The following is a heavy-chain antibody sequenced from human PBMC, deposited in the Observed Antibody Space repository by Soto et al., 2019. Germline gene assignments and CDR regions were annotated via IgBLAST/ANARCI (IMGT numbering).Heavy chain of an antibody. J-gene: IGHJ6*02. CDR3: AREGGYCSGGSCYDYYYGMDV. CDR1: GYTFTGYY. CDR2: INPNSGGT. D-gene: IGHD2-15*01. Sequence: ASVKVSCKASGYTFTGYYMHWVRQAPGQGLEWMGWINPNSGGTNYAQKFQGWVTMTRDTSISTAYMELSRLRSDDTAVYYCAREGGYCSGGSCYDYYYGMDVWGQGTTVTVSS. V-gene: IGHV1-2*04.